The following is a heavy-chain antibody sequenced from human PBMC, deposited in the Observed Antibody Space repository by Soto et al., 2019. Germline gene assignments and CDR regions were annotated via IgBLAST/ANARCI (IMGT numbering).Heavy chain of an antibody. Sequence: SETLSLTCTVSGGSISSYYWSWIRQPPGKGLEWIGYIYYSGSTNYNPSLKSRVTISVDTSKNQFSLKLSSVTAADTAVYYCARTYGSGAFDPWGQGTLVTVSS. CDR3: ARTYGSGAFDP. CDR2: IYYSGST. V-gene: IGHV4-59*01. J-gene: IGHJ5*02. D-gene: IGHD3-10*01. CDR1: GGSISSYY.